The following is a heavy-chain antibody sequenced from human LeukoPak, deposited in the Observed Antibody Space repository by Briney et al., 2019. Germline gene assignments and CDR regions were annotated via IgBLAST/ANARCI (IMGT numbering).Heavy chain of an antibody. V-gene: IGHV3-30*02. J-gene: IGHJ4*02. Sequence: GGSLRLSCAASGFTFSSYGMHWVRQAPGKGLEWVAFIRYDGSNKYYADSVKGRFTISRDNSKNTLYLQMNSLRAEDTAAYYCAKVTAPYYYDSSGYLGYWGQGTLVTVSS. CDR3: AKVTAPYYYDSSGYLGY. CDR1: GFTFSSYG. D-gene: IGHD3-22*01. CDR2: IRYDGSNK.